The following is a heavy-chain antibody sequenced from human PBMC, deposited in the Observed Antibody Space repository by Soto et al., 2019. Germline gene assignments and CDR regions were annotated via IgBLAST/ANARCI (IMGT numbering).Heavy chain of an antibody. J-gene: IGHJ4*02. D-gene: IGHD6-6*01. CDR1: SASLSSSTYY. CDR3: ASSSPFHY. Sequence: SETLSLTCSVSSASLSSSTYYWSWIRQPPGRGPEWIGSIYYSGNTYYKPSLKSRVSISIDTSRNQFSLKLTSVTAADTGVYYCASSSPFHYWGPGIWVT. CDR2: IYYSGNT. V-gene: IGHV4-39*01.